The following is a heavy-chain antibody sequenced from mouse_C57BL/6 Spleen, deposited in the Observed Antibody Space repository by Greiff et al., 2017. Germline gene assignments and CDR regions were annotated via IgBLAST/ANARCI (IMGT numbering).Heavy chain of an antibody. V-gene: IGHV1-50*01. J-gene: IGHJ1*03. Sequence: VQLQQSGAELVKPGASVKLSCKASGYTFTSYWMQWVKQRPGQGLEWIGEIDPSDSYTNYNQKFKGKATVTVDTSSSTAYMQLSSLTSEDSAVYYCARSDSSNWYFDVWGTGTTVTVSS. CDR2: IDPSDSYT. D-gene: IGHD1-1*01. CDR3: ARSDSSNWYFDV. CDR1: GYTFTSYW.